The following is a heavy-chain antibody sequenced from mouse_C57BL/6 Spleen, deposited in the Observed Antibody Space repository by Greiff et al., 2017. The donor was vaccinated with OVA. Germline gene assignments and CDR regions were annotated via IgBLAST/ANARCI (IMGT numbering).Heavy chain of an antibody. CDR3: ARRADYSNGEFNLDY. Sequence: EVQLQQSGAELVKPGASVKLSCTASGFNIKDYYMHWVKQRTEQGLEWIGRIDPEDGETKYAPKFQGKATLTADTSSNTAYLQLSSLTSEDTAVYYCARRADYSNGEFNLDYWGQGTTLTVSS. D-gene: IGHD2-5*01. CDR2: IDPEDGET. CDR1: GFNIKDYY. J-gene: IGHJ2*01. V-gene: IGHV14-2*01.